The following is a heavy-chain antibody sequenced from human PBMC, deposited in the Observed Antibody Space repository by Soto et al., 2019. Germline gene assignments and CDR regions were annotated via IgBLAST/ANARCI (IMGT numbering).Heavy chain of an antibody. Sequence: PGGSLRLSCAASGFTSSHYAMSWVRQAPGKGLEWVSTIIGSGVRTYYADSVQGRFTISRDNSKNTLYLQMDSLRAEDTAVYYCAKELMLAAGSWLTSDQPFYGMDVWGQGTAVTVYS. V-gene: IGHV3-23*01. J-gene: IGHJ6*02. CDR3: AKELMLAAGSWLTSDQPFYGMDV. CDR2: IIGSGVRT. D-gene: IGHD6-13*01. CDR1: GFTSSHYA.